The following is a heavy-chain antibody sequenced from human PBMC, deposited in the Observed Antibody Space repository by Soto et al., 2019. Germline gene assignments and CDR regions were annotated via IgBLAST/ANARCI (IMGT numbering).Heavy chain of an antibody. J-gene: IGHJ5*02. V-gene: IGHV3-21*01. CDR1: GFSFSNYG. D-gene: IGHD2-2*01. CDR3: ASSDCTSTSCYVVWFDP. CDR2: ISSSSSYI. Sequence: EVQLVESGGGLVKPGGSMRLSCAASGFSFSNYGMNWVRQAPGKGLEWVSSISSSSSYISYADSVKGRFTISRDNAKNSVYLQMNSLRAEDTAVYYCASSDCTSTSCYVVWFDPWGQGTLVKVSS.